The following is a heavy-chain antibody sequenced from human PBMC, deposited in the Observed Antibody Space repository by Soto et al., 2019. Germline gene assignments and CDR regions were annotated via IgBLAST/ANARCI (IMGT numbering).Heavy chain of an antibody. V-gene: IGHV4-31*03. Sequence: QVQLQESGPGLVKPSQTLSLTCTVSGGSISSGGYYWGWIRQHPGKGLEWIGYINYSGSTYYNPSLKSRVTISVDTSKNQFSLKLSSVPAADTAVYYCASDSYGSLGLDYWGQGTLVTVSS. D-gene: IGHD5-18*01. CDR3: ASDSYGSLGLDY. CDR2: INYSGST. J-gene: IGHJ4*02. CDR1: GGSISSGGYY.